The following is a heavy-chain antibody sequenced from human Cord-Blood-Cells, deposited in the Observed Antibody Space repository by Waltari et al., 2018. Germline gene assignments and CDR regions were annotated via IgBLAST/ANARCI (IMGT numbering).Heavy chain of an antibody. CDR2: INAGKGNT. Sequence: QVQLVQSGAEVKKPGASVKVSCKASGYTFTSYAMHWVRQAPGQRLEWMGWINAGKGNTKYSQKFQGRVTITRDTSASTAYMELSSLRSEDTAVYYCARDLGTGYWYVDLWGRGTLVTVSS. J-gene: IGHJ2*01. D-gene: IGHD7-27*01. CDR3: ARDLGTGYWYVDL. V-gene: IGHV1-3*01. CDR1: GYTFTSYA.